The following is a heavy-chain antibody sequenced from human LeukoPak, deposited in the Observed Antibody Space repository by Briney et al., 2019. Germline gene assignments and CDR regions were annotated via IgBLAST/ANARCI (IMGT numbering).Heavy chain of an antibody. CDR2: ISFSSSTI. J-gene: IGHJ5*01. V-gene: IGHV3-48*02. CDR3: ARDFFDS. CDR1: GFTFSSYS. Sequence: GGSLRLSCVASGFTFSSYSMKWVRQAPGKGLEWVSCISFSSSTIFYADSVKGRFTISRDNAKNSLHLQMNSLRDEDTAVYYCARDFFDSWGQGTLVTVSS.